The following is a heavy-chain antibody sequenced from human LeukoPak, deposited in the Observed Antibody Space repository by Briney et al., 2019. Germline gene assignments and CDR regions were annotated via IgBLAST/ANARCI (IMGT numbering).Heavy chain of an antibody. V-gene: IGHV4-59*08. CDR2: TYYSGST. CDR1: GGSTSRYY. CDR3: ARHDMDVAGAGLDYFDN. Sequence: SETLSLTCTLVGGSTSRYYWSWIRPPPGKGREWNGYTYYSGSTNYNPSLKSRVHISVDKSKNQFSLKLSSVTAADTAVYYCARHDMDVAGAGLDYFDNWGQGTLVTVSS. J-gene: IGHJ4*02. D-gene: IGHD1-26*01.